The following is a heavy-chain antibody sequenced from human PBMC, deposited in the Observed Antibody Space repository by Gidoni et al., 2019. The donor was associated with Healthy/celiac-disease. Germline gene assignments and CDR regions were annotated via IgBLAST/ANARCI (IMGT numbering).Heavy chain of an antibody. Sequence: EVQLVESGGGLVLPGGSLRLSCAASGFTFSSYAMHWVRQAPGKGLEYVSAISSNGGSTYYANSVKGRFTISRDNSKNTLYLQMGSLRAEDMAVYYCARSGGSSITVDVWGQGTTVTVS. CDR3: ARSGGSSITVDV. CDR1: GFTFSSYA. D-gene: IGHD2-2*01. V-gene: IGHV3-64*01. CDR2: ISSNGGST. J-gene: IGHJ6*02.